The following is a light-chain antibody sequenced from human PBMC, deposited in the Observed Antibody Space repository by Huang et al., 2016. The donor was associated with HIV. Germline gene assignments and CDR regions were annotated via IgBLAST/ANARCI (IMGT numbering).Light chain of an antibody. J-gene: IGKJ4*01. CDR1: QSVSSN. V-gene: IGKV3-15*01. Sequence: EIVMTQSPATLSVSPGERATLSCRASQSVSSNLAWYQRNPGQAPRLLIYYASTRATGIPARFGGSGSGTEFTLTISSLQSEDFAVYYCQQYNNWPLTFGGGTKVEIK. CDR3: QQYNNWPLT. CDR2: YAS.